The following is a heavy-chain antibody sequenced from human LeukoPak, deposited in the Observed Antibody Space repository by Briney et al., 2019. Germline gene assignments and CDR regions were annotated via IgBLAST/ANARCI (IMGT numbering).Heavy chain of an antibody. CDR2: IYHTGST. CDR3: ARGNYVDWFDP. Sequence: SEALSLTCTVSGGSFSNHYWSWIRQPPGKGLEWIGYIYHTGSTNYNPSLKSRVTISVDTSKNQFSLKLSSVTAADTAVYYCARGNYVDWFDPWGQGTQVTVSS. CDR1: GGSFSNHY. J-gene: IGHJ5*02. V-gene: IGHV4-59*11. D-gene: IGHD1-7*01.